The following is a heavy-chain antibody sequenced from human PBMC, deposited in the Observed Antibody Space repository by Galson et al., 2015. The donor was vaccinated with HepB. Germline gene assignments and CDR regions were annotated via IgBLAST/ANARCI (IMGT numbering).Heavy chain of an antibody. CDR1: GFTFSSYA. Sequence: SLRLSCAASGFTFSSYAMSWVRQAPGKGLEWVSAISGSGGSTYYADSVKGRFTISRDNSKNTLYLQMNSLRAEDTAVYYCAKAADSYDSRGYSRNDAFHICGHATMVTVPS. CDR3: AKAADSYDSRGYSRNDAFHI. CDR2: ISGSGGST. J-gene: IGHJ3*02. D-gene: IGHD3-22*01. V-gene: IGHV3-23*01.